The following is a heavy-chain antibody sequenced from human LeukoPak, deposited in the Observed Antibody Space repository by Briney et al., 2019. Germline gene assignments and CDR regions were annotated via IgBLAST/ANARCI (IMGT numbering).Heavy chain of an antibody. CDR1: GGSISTNSYY. CDR3: ARVDIVTVPSANFDC. Sequence: SETLSLTCFVSGGSISTNSYYWGWVRQPPGKGLEWIGSIFYSGNTYYNPSLRSRVSISVDTSKNQFSLKLFSVTAVDTAVYYCARVDIVTVPSANFDCWGQGTLVTVS. CDR2: IFYSGNT. J-gene: IGHJ4*02. V-gene: IGHV4-39*01. D-gene: IGHD2-15*01.